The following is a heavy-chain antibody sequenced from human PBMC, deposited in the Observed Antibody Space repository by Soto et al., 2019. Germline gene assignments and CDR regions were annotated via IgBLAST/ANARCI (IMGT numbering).Heavy chain of an antibody. CDR1: GGTFSSYA. CDR3: ARSTAHSGYDFYYYYYMDV. D-gene: IGHD5-12*01. V-gene: IGHV1-69*13. J-gene: IGHJ6*03. CDR2: IIPIFGTA. Sequence: SVKVSCKASGGTFSSYAISWVRQAPGQGLEWMGGIIPIFGTANYAQKFQGRVTITADESTSTAYMELSSLRSEDTAMYYCARSTAHSGYDFYYYYYMDVWGKGTTVTVSS.